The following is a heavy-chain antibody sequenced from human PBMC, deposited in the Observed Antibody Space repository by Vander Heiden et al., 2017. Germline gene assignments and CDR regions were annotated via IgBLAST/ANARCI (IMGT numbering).Heavy chain of an antibody. CDR3: AGDSSGYYYGY. D-gene: IGHD3-22*01. J-gene: IGHJ4*02. V-gene: IGHV1-69*01. CDR1: GGTFSSYA. Sequence: QVQLVQSGAEVKKPGSSVKVSCKASGGTFSSYAISWVRQAPAQGLEWMGGIIPIFGTAKYAQKFQGRVTITADEYTRTAYMEISSLRSEDTAVYYCAGDSSGYYYGYWGEGSLVTVAS. CDR2: IIPIFGTA.